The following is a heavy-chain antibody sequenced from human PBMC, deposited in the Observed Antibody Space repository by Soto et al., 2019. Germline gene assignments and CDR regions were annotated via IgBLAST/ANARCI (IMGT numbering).Heavy chain of an antibody. V-gene: IGHV1-18*01. Sequence: QVQLVQSGAEVKKPGASVKVSCKASGYTFTSYGISWVRQAPGQGLEWMGWISAHNGNTNYAQKLQGRVTMTTDTYTRTAYIELRSLKPDDTAVYYCARVLPPFDPWGQGDLVTVSS. CDR1: GYTFTSYG. CDR3: ARVLPPFDP. J-gene: IGHJ5*02. CDR2: ISAHNGNT.